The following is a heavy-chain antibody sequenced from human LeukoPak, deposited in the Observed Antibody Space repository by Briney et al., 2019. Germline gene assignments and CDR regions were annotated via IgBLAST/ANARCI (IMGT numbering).Heavy chain of an antibody. Sequence: GGSLRLSCAASGFTVSSNYMNWVRQAPGKGLEWVSIISSGGSTFYADSVKGRFTISRDNSKNTLHLQMNSLRAEDTAVYYCARSNDAFDIWGQGTMVTVSS. CDR2: ISSGGST. J-gene: IGHJ3*02. D-gene: IGHD5/OR15-5a*01. CDR1: GFTVSSNY. V-gene: IGHV3-53*01. CDR3: ARSNDAFDI.